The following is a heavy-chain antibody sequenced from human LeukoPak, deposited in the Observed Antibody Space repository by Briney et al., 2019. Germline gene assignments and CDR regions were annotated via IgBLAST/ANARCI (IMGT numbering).Heavy chain of an antibody. D-gene: IGHD6-6*01. CDR3: ARPEISSIAAPLDYYYYGMDV. CDR1: GGTFSSYA. J-gene: IGHJ6*02. V-gene: IGHV1-69*13. CDR2: IIPIFGTA. Sequence: GASVKVSCKASGGTFSSYAISWVRQAPGEALEWMGGIIPIFGTANYAQKFQGRFKITADESTSTAYLDLSRLRSEDTAVYYCARPEISSIAAPLDYYYYGMDVWGQGTTVTVSS.